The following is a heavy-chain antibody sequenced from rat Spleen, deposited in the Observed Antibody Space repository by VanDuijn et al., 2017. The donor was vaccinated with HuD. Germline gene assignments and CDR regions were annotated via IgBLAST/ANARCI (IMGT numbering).Heavy chain of an antibody. CDR2: ISYDGSST. V-gene: IGHV5-29*01. CDR3: TRLGVSTTVATY. CDR1: GFTFSDYY. J-gene: IGHJ2*01. Sequence: EVQLVESDGGLVQPGKSLKLSCAASGFTFSDYYMAWVRQAPTKGLEWVATISYDGSSTYYRDSVKGRFTISRDNAKSTLYRQIASLRSEDTAPYYCTRLGVSTTVATYWSQGVMVTVSS. D-gene: IGHD1-8*01.